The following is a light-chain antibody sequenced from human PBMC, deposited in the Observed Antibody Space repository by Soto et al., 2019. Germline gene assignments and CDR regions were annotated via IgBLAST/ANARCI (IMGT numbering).Light chain of an antibody. CDR2: DTS. CDR3: LISYSGGRV. V-gene: IGLV7-46*01. J-gene: IGLJ3*02. CDR1: TGPVTSGRY. Sequence: QAVVTQEPSVTVSPGGTVTLTCDSSTGPVTSGRYPYWFQQKPGQAPRTLIYDTSLKYSWTPARFSGSLLRGKAALTLSGARPEDEDDYYCLISYSGGRVFGAGTKVTVL.